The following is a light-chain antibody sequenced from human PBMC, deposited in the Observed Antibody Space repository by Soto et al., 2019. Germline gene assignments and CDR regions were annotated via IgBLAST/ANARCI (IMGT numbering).Light chain of an antibody. CDR1: QSVSSTY. CDR3: HHFGSPRHT. Sequence: EIVLTQSPGTLSLSPGERATLSCRASQSVSSTYLAWYRHKPGQAPRLLIYGASSRAAGIPDRFSGSGSGTDFTLTISRLEPEDFAVYYCHHFGSPRHTFGQGTKVDIK. J-gene: IGKJ2*01. CDR2: GAS. V-gene: IGKV3-20*01.